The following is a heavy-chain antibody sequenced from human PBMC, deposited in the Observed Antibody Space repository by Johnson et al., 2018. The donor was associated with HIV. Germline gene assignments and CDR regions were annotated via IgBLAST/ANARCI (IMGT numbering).Heavy chain of an antibody. CDR3: AILPEWELSPEVFDI. V-gene: IGHV3-23*01. D-gene: IGHD1-26*01. CDR1: GFTITTYA. Sequence: EVQLLESGGGVVQPGRSLRLSCVASGFTITTYAMIWVRQAPGKGLEWVSAINNSGGGTYSADSVKGRFTISRDTSKNTLYLQMNSLRAEDTAVYYCAILPEWELSPEVFDIWGQGTMVTVSS. CDR2: INNSGGGT. J-gene: IGHJ3*02.